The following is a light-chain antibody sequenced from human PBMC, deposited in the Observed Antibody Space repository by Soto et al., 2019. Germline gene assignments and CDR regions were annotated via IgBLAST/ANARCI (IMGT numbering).Light chain of an antibody. CDR3: LQHYAWPWT. Sequence: EIVLTQSPATLSLSPGERATLSCRASQSVSSYLAWYQQKPGQAPRLLIYDASTRALDTPARFAGSGSGTEFTLTISSLQSEDFAVYYCLQHYAWPWTFGQGTKVDIK. J-gene: IGKJ1*01. CDR2: DAS. CDR1: QSVSSY. V-gene: IGKV3-15*01.